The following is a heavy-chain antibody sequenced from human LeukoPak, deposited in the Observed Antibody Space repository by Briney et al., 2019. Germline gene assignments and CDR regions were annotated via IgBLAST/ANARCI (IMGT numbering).Heavy chain of an antibody. CDR1: GFTFSNYW. CDR3: ARSSSWHDGWFDP. CDR2: ISSDGSTT. Sequence: GGSLRLSCAASGFTFSNYWMYWVRQAPGEGLVWVSRISSDGSTTANADSVRGRFTISRDNTKSTLYLQMNRLRAEDTAVYFCARSSSWHDGWFDPWGQGTLVTVSS. V-gene: IGHV3-74*01. J-gene: IGHJ5*02. D-gene: IGHD6-13*01.